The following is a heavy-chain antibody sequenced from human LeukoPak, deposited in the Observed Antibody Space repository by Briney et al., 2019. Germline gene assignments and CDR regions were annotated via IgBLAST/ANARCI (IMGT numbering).Heavy chain of an antibody. Sequence: SETLSLTCTVSGDSINSGNHYWSWIRQPAGKGLEWIGRIYSSGTTTYNPSLKRRVTMSVDTSKNQFSLKLSSVTAADTAVYYCARTRYYYNSRSYGAPYYFDYWGQGTLVTVSS. D-gene: IGHD3-10*01. V-gene: IGHV4-61*02. CDR2: IYSSGTT. J-gene: IGHJ4*02. CDR3: ARTRYYYNSRSYGAPYYFDY. CDR1: GDSINSGNHY.